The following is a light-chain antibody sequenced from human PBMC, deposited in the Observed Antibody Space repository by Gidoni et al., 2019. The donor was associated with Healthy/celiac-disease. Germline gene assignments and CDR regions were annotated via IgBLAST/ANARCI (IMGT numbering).Light chain of an antibody. J-gene: IGLJ2*01. Sequence: HSALTQPRSVPGPPGQSVTISCTGTSSDVGGYNYVSWYQQHPGKAPKLMIYDVSKRPSGVPDRFSGSKSGNTASLTISGLQAEDEADYYCCSYAGSYTLVFGGGTKLTVL. CDR3: CSYAGSYTLV. CDR2: DVS. CDR1: SSDVGGYNY. V-gene: IGLV2-11*01.